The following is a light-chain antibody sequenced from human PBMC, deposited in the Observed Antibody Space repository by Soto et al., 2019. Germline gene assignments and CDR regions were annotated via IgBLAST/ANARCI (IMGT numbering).Light chain of an antibody. CDR1: QSVSNY. Sequence: EIVLTQSPATLSLSPGERASLSCRASQSVSNYLAWYQHKPGQAPRLLIYDASNRATGIPARFSGSGSGTDFTLTISNLEPEDFAVYYCQLRTDWPLFGPGTKVD. V-gene: IGKV3-11*01. CDR2: DAS. J-gene: IGKJ3*01. CDR3: QLRTDWPL.